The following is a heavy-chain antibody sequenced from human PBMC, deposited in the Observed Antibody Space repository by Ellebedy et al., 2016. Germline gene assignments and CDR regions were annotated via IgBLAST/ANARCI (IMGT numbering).Heavy chain of an antibody. CDR1: GGTFSSYA. J-gene: IGHJ3*01. Sequence: SVKVSCXASGGTFSSYAISWVRQAPGQGLEWMGRIIPILGIANYAQKFQGRVTITADKSTSTAYMELSSLRSEDTAVYYCAGKYCSSTSCSKNAFDVWGQGTMVTVSS. CDR3: AGKYCSSTSCSKNAFDV. CDR2: IIPILGIA. V-gene: IGHV1-69*04. D-gene: IGHD2-2*01.